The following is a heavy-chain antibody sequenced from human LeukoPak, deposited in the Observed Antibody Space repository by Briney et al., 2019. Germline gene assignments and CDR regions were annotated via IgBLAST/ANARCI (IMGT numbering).Heavy chain of an antibody. V-gene: IGHV3-74*01. Sequence: GGSLRHSCVASGFTFTTYLMHCVPPAPGKGLLWCSGLIGDGSNSNYDASVKGRFTISRENNWKTLYLQMNGLRAEDTALYYCARSPHTCQFDFWGQGTLVTVSS. CDR3: ARSPHTCQFDF. D-gene: IGHD3-16*01. CDR2: LIGDGSNS. J-gene: IGHJ4*02. CDR1: GFTFTTYL.